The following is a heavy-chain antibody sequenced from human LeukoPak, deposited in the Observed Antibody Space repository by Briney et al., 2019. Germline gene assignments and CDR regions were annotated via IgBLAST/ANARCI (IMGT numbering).Heavy chain of an antibody. J-gene: IGHJ4*02. V-gene: IGHV3-66*01. CDR2: IYSGGTT. D-gene: IGHD2-2*01. CDR3: ARALPAAPHTSFDY. CDR1: GFTVSTNY. Sequence: TGGSLRLSCAASGFTVSTNYMSWVRQAPGKGLEWVSIIYSGGTTYYADSVKGRFTISRDISKNTVYLQMNSLRAEDTAVFYCARALPAAPHTSFDYWGQGTLVTVSS.